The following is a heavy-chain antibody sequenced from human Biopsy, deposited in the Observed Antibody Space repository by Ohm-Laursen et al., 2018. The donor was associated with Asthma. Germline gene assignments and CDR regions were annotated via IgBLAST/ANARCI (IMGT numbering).Heavy chain of an antibody. J-gene: IGHJ6*02. CDR2: LIPVLGTP. D-gene: IGHD5-12*01. CDR1: GDSFSNYA. Sequence: GFSVKVSCNASGDSFSNYAISWVRQAPGQGLGWMGGLIPVLGTPDHAQMFEGRVTITADESTSTAYMELSSLSSEDTAVYYCARGYSGSDRIVYYYSGLEVWGQGTTVTVSS. V-gene: IGHV1-69*01. CDR3: ARGYSGSDRIVYYYSGLEV.